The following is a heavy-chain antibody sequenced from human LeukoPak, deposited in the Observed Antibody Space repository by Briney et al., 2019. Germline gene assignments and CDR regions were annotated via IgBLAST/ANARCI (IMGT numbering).Heavy chain of an antibody. D-gene: IGHD6-19*01. J-gene: IGHJ6*03. Sequence: GESLKISCKGSGYSFTSYRIGWVRQMPGKGLEWMGIIYPGDSDTRYSPSFQGQVTISADKSISTAYLQWSSLKASDTAMYYRARRSVAGTGYYYYYMDVWGKGTTVTVSS. CDR2: IYPGDSDT. V-gene: IGHV5-51*01. CDR3: ARRSVAGTGYYYYYMDV. CDR1: GYSFTSYR.